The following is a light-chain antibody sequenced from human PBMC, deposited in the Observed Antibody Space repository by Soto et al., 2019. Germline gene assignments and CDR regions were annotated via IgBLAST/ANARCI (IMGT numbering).Light chain of an antibody. CDR1: QSVSSN. CDR2: GAS. J-gene: IGKJ1*01. V-gene: IGKV3-15*01. CDR3: QPHASSPTWT. Sequence: EIVITHSTSSIFPSXVERATLPXXXSQSVSSNLAWYQQKPGQAPRLLIYGASTRATGIPARFSGSGSGTDFTLTISRLEPEDFAVYYCQPHASSPTWTSGQGTKADVK.